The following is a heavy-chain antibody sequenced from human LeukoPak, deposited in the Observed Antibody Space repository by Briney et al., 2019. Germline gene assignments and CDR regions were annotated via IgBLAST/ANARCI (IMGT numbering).Heavy chain of an antibody. Sequence: SETLSLTCTVSGGSISSYYWSWIRQPPGKGLEWIGYIYYSGSTNYNPSLKSRVTILVDTSKNQFSPKLSSVTAADTAVYYCASSRSRTYFDYWGQGTLVTVSS. CDR1: GGSISSYY. V-gene: IGHV4-59*08. J-gene: IGHJ4*02. D-gene: IGHD3/OR15-3a*01. CDR3: ASSRSRTYFDY. CDR2: IYYSGST.